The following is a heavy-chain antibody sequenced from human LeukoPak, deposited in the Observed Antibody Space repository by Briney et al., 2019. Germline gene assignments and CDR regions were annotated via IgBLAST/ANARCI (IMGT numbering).Heavy chain of an antibody. CDR1: GGSISSYY. CDR2: IYYSGST. V-gene: IGHV4-59*12. CDR3: ARRGTGGLVVYDY. D-gene: IGHD6-19*01. Sequence: SETLSLTCTVSGGSISSYYWSWIRQPPGKGLEWIGYIYYSGSTNYNPSLKSRVTISVDTSKNQFSLKLSSVTAADTAVYYCARRGTGGLVVYDYWGQGTLVTVSS. J-gene: IGHJ4*02.